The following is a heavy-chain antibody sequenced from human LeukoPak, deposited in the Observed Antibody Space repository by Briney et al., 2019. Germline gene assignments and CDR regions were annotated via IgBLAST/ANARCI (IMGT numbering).Heavy chain of an antibody. CDR2: IRGDGAAT. CDR1: GFAFGSCA. Sequence: GGSLRLSCADSGFAFGSCAMGWVRQAPGKGLERVSAIRGDGAATYYADSVKGRFTISRDNSKNTLYLQMNSLRAEDTAVYYCANPVWYYDFWSGYHPPSPVDYWGQGTLVTVSS. D-gene: IGHD3-3*01. J-gene: IGHJ4*02. CDR3: ANPVWYYDFWSGYHPPSPVDY. V-gene: IGHV3-23*01.